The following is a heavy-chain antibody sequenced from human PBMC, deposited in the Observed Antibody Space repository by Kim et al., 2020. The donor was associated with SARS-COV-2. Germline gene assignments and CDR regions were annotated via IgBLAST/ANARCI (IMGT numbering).Heavy chain of an antibody. Sequence: KGRFTITRDNAKKSLYRQMNSLRAEDTAVYYCARARGIAAAANYYGMDVWGQGTTVTVSS. V-gene: IGHV3-11*06. CDR3: ARARGIAAAANYYGMDV. J-gene: IGHJ6*02. D-gene: IGHD6-13*01.